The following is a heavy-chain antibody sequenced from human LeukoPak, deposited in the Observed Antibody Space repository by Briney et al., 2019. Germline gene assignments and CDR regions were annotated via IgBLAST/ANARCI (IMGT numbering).Heavy chain of an antibody. V-gene: IGHV4-34*11. CDR3: ARDRGGIAAREGLAFDY. D-gene: IGHD6-6*01. J-gene: IGHJ4*02. CDR1: GGSFSGYY. Sequence: SETLSLTCAVYGGSFSGYYWSWIRQPPGKGLEWIGYIYYSGSTKYNPSLKSRVTISVDTSKNQFSLNLNSVTAADTAVYYCARDRGGIAAREGLAFDYWGQGTLVTVSS. CDR2: IYYSGST.